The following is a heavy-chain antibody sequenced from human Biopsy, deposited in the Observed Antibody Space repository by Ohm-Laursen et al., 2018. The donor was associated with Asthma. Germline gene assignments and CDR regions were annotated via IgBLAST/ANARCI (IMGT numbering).Heavy chain of an antibody. CDR3: ARKAGTCISRSCYSMDF. D-gene: IGHD2-15*01. Sequence: SVKVSCKSLGGTFNTYVIGWVRQAPGQGLEWMGGINSVFGTTTYPQKFQDRVTITADDSTSTVYMELSSLRSEDTAVYYCARKAGTCISRSCYSMDFWGHGTLVTVSS. CDR2: INSVFGTT. CDR1: GGTFNTYV. V-gene: IGHV1-69*13. J-gene: IGHJ4*01.